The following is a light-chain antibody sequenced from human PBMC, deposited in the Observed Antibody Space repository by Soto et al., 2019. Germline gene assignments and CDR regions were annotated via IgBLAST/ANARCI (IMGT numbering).Light chain of an antibody. CDR2: EVT. J-gene: IGLJ2*01. CDR3: SSYTTSSNLV. Sequence: QSALTQPASVSGSPGQSITISCTGTSSDVGGYKYVSWYQQHPGKAPKLIIYEVTNRPSGISNRFSGSKSGNTASLTISGLQAEDEADYFCSSYTTSSNLVFGGGTKVTVL. CDR1: SSDVGGYKY. V-gene: IGLV2-14*01.